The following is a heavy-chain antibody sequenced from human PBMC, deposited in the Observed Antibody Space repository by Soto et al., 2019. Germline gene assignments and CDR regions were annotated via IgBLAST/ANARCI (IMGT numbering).Heavy chain of an antibody. CDR3: ARRFSSGWQYYYYGMDV. Sequence: XESLKLSWQCSGYSFTSYLIGWVLQMPGKGLEWMGIIYPGDSDTRYSPSFQGQVTISADKSISTAYLQWSSLKASDTAMYYCARRFSSGWQYYYYGMDVWGQGTTVTVSS. CDR1: GYSFTSYL. CDR2: IYPGDSDT. J-gene: IGHJ6*02. D-gene: IGHD6-19*01. V-gene: IGHV5-51*01.